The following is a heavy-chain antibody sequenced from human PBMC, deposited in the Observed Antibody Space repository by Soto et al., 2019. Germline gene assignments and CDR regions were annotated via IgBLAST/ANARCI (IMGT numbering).Heavy chain of an antibody. D-gene: IGHD6-6*01. CDR1: GFTFSMSA. Sequence: EVQLLESGGGLVQPGGSLRLSCAASGFTFSMSAMTWVRQAPGKGLEWVSTTGLNGRTTYYADSVKGRFTVSRDNSKNTLDLHMSSVRAEDTAVYYCATVHSTSRSFDYWGQGTLVTVSS. CDR3: ATVHSTSRSFDY. V-gene: IGHV3-23*01. CDR2: TGLNGRTT. J-gene: IGHJ4*02.